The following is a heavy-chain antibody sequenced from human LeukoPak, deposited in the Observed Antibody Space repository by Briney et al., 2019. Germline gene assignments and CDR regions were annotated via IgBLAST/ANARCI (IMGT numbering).Heavy chain of an antibody. Sequence: SSETLSLTCTVSGGSINSSSYYWGWIRQPPGKGLEWIGSIYYSGSTYYNPSLKSRVTISVDTSKNQFSLKLSSVTAADTAVYYCASPRHGSSWYSFDYWGQGTLVTVPS. CDR1: GGSINSSSYY. CDR3: ASPRHGSSWYSFDY. D-gene: IGHD6-13*01. V-gene: IGHV4-39*01. CDR2: IYYSGST. J-gene: IGHJ4*02.